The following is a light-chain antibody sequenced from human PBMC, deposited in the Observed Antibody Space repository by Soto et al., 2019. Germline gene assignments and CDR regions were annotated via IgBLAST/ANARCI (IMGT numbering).Light chain of an antibody. V-gene: IGKV1-5*03. CDR1: QTISSW. CDR2: KAS. CDR3: QHYKSYSEA. J-gene: IGKJ1*01. Sequence: DIQMTQSPSTLSGSVGDRVTITCRASQTISSWLAWYQQKPGKAPKLLIYKASTLKSGVPSRFSGSGSGTEFTLTISSLQLDDFATYYSQHYKSYSEAFGQGTKVDMK.